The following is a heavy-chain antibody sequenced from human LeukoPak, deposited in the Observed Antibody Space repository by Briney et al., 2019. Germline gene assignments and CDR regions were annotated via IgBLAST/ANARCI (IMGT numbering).Heavy chain of an antibody. Sequence: SETLSLTCTVSGGSISSYYWSWIRQPPGKGLEWIGYIYYSGSTNYNPSLKSRVTISVDTSKNQFSLKLSSVTAADTAVYYCARLGAIYYDSSGFPQDYWGQGTLVTVSS. V-gene: IGHV4-59*12. CDR2: IYYSGST. J-gene: IGHJ4*02. D-gene: IGHD3-22*01. CDR1: GGSISSYY. CDR3: ARLGAIYYDSSGFPQDY.